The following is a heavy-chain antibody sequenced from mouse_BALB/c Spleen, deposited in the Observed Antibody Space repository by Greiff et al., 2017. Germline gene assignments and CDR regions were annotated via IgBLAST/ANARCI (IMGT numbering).Heavy chain of an antibody. CDR3: ARWCTTVVNFAY. CDR1: GYTFTSYC. D-gene: IGHD1-1*01. V-gene: IGHV1-69*02. Sequence: QVQLQQPGAELVKPGASVKLSCKASGYTFTSYCMHWVKQRPGQGLEWIGEIDPSDSNTNYNQKFKGKATLTVDKSSSTAYMPLSSLTSEDSAVYYCARWCTTVVNFAYWGQGTTLTVSA. J-gene: IGHJ2*01. CDR2: IDPSDSNT.